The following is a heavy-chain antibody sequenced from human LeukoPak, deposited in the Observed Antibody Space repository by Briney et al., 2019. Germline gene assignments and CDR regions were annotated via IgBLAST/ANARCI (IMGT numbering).Heavy chain of an antibody. D-gene: IGHD3-3*01. Sequence: HPGGSLRLSCAASGFTFSSYGMHWVRQAPGKGLEWVAFIRYDGSNKYYADSVKGRFTISRDNSKNTLYLQMNSLRAEDTAVYYCAKEGPAGDFWSGLYFDYWGQGTLVTVSS. J-gene: IGHJ4*02. CDR2: IRYDGSNK. CDR3: AKEGPAGDFWSGLYFDY. CDR1: GFTFSSYG. V-gene: IGHV3-30*02.